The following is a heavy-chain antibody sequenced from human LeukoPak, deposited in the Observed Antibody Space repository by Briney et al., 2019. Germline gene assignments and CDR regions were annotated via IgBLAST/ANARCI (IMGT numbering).Heavy chain of an antibody. CDR2: ISGSGTNT. Sequence: GGSLRLSCAASGFTFRSYAMNWVRQAPGKGLEWVSAISGSGTNTNYADSVKGRFTISRDNSKNTLYLQMNSLRAEDTAVYYCAKSFGPVIAAAGTGADWGQGTLVTVSS. V-gene: IGHV3-23*01. D-gene: IGHD6-13*01. CDR1: GFTFRSYA. CDR3: AKSFGPVIAAAGTGAD. J-gene: IGHJ4*02.